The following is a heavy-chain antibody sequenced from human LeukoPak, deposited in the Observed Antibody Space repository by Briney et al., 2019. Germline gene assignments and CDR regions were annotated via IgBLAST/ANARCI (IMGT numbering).Heavy chain of an antibody. CDR2: IYHSGST. CDR3: AREGLNMVRGVIPKEAWGWFDP. V-gene: IGHV4-38-2*02. CDR1: GDSISRSDYY. Sequence: SETLSLTCHVFGDSISRSDYYWGWIRQPPGKGLEWIGSIYHSGSTYYNPSLKSRVTISVDTSKNQFSLKLRSVTAADTAVYYCAREGLNMVRGVIPKEAWGWFDPWGQGTLVTVSS. D-gene: IGHD3-10*01. J-gene: IGHJ5*02.